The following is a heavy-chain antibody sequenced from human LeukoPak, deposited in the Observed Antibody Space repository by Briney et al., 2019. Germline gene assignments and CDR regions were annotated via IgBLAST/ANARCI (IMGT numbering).Heavy chain of an antibody. J-gene: IGHJ3*02. CDR2: INPNSGGT. D-gene: IGHD5-12*01. V-gene: IGHV1-2*02. CDR1: GYTFTGYY. Sequence: VASVKVSCKASGYTFTGYYMHWVRQAPGQGLEWMGWINPNSGGTNYAQKFQGRVTMTRDTSISTAYMELSRLRSDDTAVYYCARERLRWGGDAFDIWGQGTIVTVSS. CDR3: ARERLRWGGDAFDI.